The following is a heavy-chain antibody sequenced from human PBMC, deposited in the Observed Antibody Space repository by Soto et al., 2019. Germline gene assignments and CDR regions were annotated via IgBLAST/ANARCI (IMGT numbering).Heavy chain of an antibody. CDR2: ISSSGRRT. CDR3: AKEQLVPYYYYGMDV. J-gene: IGHJ6*02. Sequence: PGVSLRLSCGGSGFTFANFGMGWVRQAPGKGLYWVSGISSSGRRTYYADSVKGRFTISRDNSKNTLYLQMNSLRAEDTAVYYCAKEQLVPYYYYGMDVWGQGTTVTVSS. V-gene: IGHV3-23*01. CDR1: GFTFANFG. D-gene: IGHD6-13*01.